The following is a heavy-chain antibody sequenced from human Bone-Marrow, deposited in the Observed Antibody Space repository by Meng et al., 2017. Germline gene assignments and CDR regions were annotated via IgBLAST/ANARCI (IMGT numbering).Heavy chain of an antibody. J-gene: IGHJ3*02. CDR2: IWFNGSKS. Sequence: GGSLRLSCAGSGFTFSRYGMHWVRQAPGKGLEWVAIIWFNGSKSYTAESVEGRFTISRDKSKNTVYLQMNSLSAEDRAVYYCARWALVGGDIDAFDIWGQGTMVTVSS. CDR3: ARWALVGGDIDAFDI. V-gene: IGHV3-33*01. CDR1: GFTFSRYG. D-gene: IGHD2-2*01.